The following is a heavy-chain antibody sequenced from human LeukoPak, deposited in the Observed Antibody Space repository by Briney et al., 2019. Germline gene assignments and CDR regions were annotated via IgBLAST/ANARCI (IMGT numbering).Heavy chain of an antibody. D-gene: IGHD3-10*01. CDR2: ISGSGGST. Sequence: GGSLRLSCAASGFTFSSYAMSWVRQAPGKGLEWVSAISGSGGSTYYADSVKGRFTISRDNSKNTLYLQMNSLRAEDTAVYYCAKALHYYGSGSYSGWGHGTLVTVSS. V-gene: IGHV3-23*01. CDR1: GFTFSSYA. J-gene: IGHJ4*01. CDR3: AKALHYYGSGSYSG.